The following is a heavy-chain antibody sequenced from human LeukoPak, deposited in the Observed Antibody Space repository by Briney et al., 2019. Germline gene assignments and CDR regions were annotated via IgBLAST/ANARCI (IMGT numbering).Heavy chain of an antibody. D-gene: IGHD3-10*01. CDR1: GITFTHAY. J-gene: IGHJ4*02. CDR2: ISSSSSYI. V-gene: IGHV3-21*01. CDR3: ARERNPMVRGVIIPNSLDY. Sequence: PGGSLRLSCKVSGITFTHAYMNWVRQAPGKGLEWVSSISSSSSYIYYADSVKGRFTISRDNAKNSLYLQMNSLRAEDTAVYYCARERNPMVRGVIIPNSLDYWGQGTLVTVSS.